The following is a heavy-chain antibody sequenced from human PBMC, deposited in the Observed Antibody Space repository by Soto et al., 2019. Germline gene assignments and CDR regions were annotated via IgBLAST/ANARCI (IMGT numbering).Heavy chain of an antibody. CDR3: ARDEGYSSSWAYYYYGMDV. V-gene: IGHV1-18*04. CDR1: GFTLTRHG. D-gene: IGHD6-13*01. Sequence: GGPGKGSFKGSGFTLTRHGISWGRQAPGQGAEWMGWISAYNGNTNYAQKLQGRVTMTTDTSTSTAYMELRSLRSDDTAVYYCARDEGYSSSWAYYYYGMDVWGQGTTVTVSS. J-gene: IGHJ6*02. CDR2: ISAYNGNT.